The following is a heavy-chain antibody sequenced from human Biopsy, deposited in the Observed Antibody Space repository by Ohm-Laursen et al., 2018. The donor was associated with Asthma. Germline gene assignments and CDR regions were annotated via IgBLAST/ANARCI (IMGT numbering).Heavy chain of an antibody. V-gene: IGHV4-34*01. J-gene: IGHJ6*02. D-gene: IGHD3-16*02. CDR1: PGSFSGFF. CDR3: AKARCYYYYCDMEV. Sequence: SDTLSLTCGVYPGSFSGFFWTWIRQSPGKGLEWIGETNERGVTNNNPSLKSRVIISIDTYWNRVSLKLTSVTAEDTAVLYCAKARCYYYYCDMEVWGQGTTVTVSS. CDR2: TNERGVT.